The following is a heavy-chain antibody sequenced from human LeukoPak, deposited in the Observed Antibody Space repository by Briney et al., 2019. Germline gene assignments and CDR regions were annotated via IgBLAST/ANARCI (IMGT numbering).Heavy chain of an antibody. D-gene: IGHD5-12*01. V-gene: IGHV4-34*01. J-gene: IGHJ5*02. CDR2: VSHTGST. CDR1: GGSISNYY. CDR3: ARVDGWAYSGYDAFAFLRAP. Sequence: PSETLSLTCTVSGGSISNYYWSWIRQPPGKGLEWIGRVSHTGSTDYNPSLRSRVIVSVDTSKDQFSLKLSSVTAADTAVYYCARVDGWAYSGYDAFAFLRAPWGQGTLVTVSS.